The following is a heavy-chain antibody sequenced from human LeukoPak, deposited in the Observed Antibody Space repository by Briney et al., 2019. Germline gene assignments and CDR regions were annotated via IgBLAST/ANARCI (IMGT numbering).Heavy chain of an antibody. D-gene: IGHD3-10*01. CDR3: ARERGVRGVIEYYFDY. CDR1: GGSISSGGYY. CDR2: IYYSRST. J-gene: IGHJ4*02. Sequence: SQTLSLTCTVSGGSISSGGYYWSWIHQHPGKGLEWIGYIYYSRSTYYNPSLKSRVTISVDTSKNEFSLKLSSVTAADTAVYYCARERGVRGVIEYYFDYWGQGTLVTVSS. V-gene: IGHV4-31*03.